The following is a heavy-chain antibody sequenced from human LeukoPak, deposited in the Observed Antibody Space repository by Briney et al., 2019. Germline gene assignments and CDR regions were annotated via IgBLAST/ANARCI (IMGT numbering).Heavy chain of an antibody. CDR3: AKGGGYEAQYYYYYLDV. D-gene: IGHD5-12*01. Sequence: GGSLRLSCAASGFTFSSYSMNWVRQAPGKGLEWVSYISSSSSTIYYADSVKGRFTISRDNSKNTLYLQMKSLRAEDTAVYYCAKGGGYEAQYYYYYLDVWGKGTTVTISS. V-gene: IGHV3-48*01. CDR1: GFTFSSYS. J-gene: IGHJ6*03. CDR2: ISSSSSTI.